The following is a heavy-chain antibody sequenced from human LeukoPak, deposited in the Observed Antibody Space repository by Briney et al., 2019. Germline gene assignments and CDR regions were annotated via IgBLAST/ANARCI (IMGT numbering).Heavy chain of an antibody. D-gene: IGHD2-21*02. J-gene: IGHJ4*02. CDR1: GGSISSSSYY. Sequence: SETLSLTCTVSGGSISSSSYYWGWIRQPPGKGLEWIGSIYYSGSTYYNPSLKSRVTISVDTSKNQFSLKLSSVTAADTAVYYCARDLGSIEGAYCGGDCYGEAFDYWGQGTLVTVSS. CDR3: ARDLGSIEGAYCGGDCYGEAFDY. CDR2: IYYSGST. V-gene: IGHV4-39*07.